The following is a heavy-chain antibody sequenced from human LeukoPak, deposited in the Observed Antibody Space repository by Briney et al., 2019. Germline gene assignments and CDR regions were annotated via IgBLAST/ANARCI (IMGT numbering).Heavy chain of an antibody. CDR1: GGSFSGYY. D-gene: IGHD3-9*01. Sequence: PSETLSLTCAVYGGSFSGYYWSWIRQPPGKGLEWIGEINHSGSTNYNPSLKSRVTISVDTSKNQFSLKLSSVTAADTAVYYCARGGHVGDILTGYPFDPWGQGTLVTVSS. V-gene: IGHV4-34*01. J-gene: IGHJ5*02. CDR3: ARGGHVGDILTGYPFDP. CDR2: INHSGST.